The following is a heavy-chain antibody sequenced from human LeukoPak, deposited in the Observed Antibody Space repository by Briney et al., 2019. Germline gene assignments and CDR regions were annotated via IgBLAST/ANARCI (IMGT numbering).Heavy chain of an antibody. J-gene: IGHJ4*02. Sequence: AAVSLSFTGSGYTLTEYNMGWVRQTPGQGEERMGLVNPNSCGTNYAQKFQCMVTMTRDTSISTAYMELSRLRSDDTAVFYCAREEVIASAGPTLDYWGQGALVTVSS. CDR3: AREEVIASAGPTLDY. CDR1: GYTLTEYN. V-gene: IGHV1-2*02. D-gene: IGHD6-13*01. CDR2: VNPNSCGT.